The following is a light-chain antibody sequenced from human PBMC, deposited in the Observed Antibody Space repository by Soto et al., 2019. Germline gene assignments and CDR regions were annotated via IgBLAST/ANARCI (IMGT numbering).Light chain of an antibody. J-gene: IGLJ1*01. V-gene: IGLV1-40*01. CDR3: QSYDSSLSGYV. CDR2: ANS. Sequence: QTVVTQPPSVSGAPGQRVTISCTGNSSNIGAGYDVHWYQQLPGTAPKLFIYANSNRPSGVPDRFYGSKSGTSASLAITGLQAEDEADYYCQSYDSSLSGYVFGSGTKLTVL. CDR1: SSNIGAGYD.